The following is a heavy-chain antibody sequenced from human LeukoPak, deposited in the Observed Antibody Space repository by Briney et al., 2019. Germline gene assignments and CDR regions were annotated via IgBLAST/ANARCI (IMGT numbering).Heavy chain of an antibody. CDR3: ARARYCSGGSCYYFDY. Sequence: SVKVSCKASGGTFSSYAISWVRQAPGQGLECIGRIIPIFGTAIYAQKFQGRVTITTDESTSTAYMELSSLRSEDTAVYYCARARYCSGGSCYYFDYWGQGTLVTVSS. J-gene: IGHJ4*02. CDR2: IIPIFGTA. CDR1: GGTFSSYA. D-gene: IGHD2-15*01. V-gene: IGHV1-69*05.